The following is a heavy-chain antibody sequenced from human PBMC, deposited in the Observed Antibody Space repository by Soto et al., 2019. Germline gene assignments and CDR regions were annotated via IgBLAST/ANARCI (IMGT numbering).Heavy chain of an antibody. D-gene: IGHD4-17*01. CDR1: GFTFSSYD. J-gene: IGHJ1*01. V-gene: IGHV3-30*18. Sequence: QVQLVESGGGVVQPGRSLRLSCAASGFTFSSYDMHWVRQAPGKGLEWVALVSYGGSNNYYADSVKGRFTISRDNSKNTLYLQMNSLRAEDTAVYYCAKGDYGDYDYFQHWGQGTLVTVSS. CDR3: AKGDYGDYDYFQH. CDR2: VSYGGSNN.